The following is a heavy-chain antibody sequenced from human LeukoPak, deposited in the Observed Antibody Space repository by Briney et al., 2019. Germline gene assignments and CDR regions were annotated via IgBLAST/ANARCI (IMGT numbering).Heavy chain of an antibody. CDR3: ARDSPLMTTQASYYYYMDV. CDR2: INPNSGGT. Sequence: AASVKVSCKASGYTFTGYYMHWVRQAPGQGLEWMGWINPNSGGTNYAQKLQGRVTMTTDTSTSTAYMELRSLRSDDTAVYYCARDSPLMTTQASYYYYMDVWGKGITVTVSS. D-gene: IGHD4-11*01. J-gene: IGHJ6*03. V-gene: IGHV1-2*02. CDR1: GYTFTGYY.